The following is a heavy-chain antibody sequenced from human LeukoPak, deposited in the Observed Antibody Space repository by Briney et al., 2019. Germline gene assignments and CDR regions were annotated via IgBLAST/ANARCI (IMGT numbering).Heavy chain of an antibody. V-gene: IGHV3-7*01. CDR2: INQDGSVK. Sequence: GGSLRLSCAASGFTFSNYWMSWVRQAPGEGLEWVANINQDGSVKYYVDSIKGRFTISRDNAKNSVFLQMNSLRADDTAVYYCARIGYSSSSLDYWGQGTLATVSS. CDR3: ARIGYSSSSLDY. CDR1: GFTFSNYW. D-gene: IGHD6-6*01. J-gene: IGHJ4*02.